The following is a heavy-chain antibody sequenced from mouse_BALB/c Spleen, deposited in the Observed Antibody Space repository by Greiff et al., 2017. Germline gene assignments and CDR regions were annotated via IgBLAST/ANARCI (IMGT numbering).Heavy chain of an antibody. CDR1: GFDFSRYW. CDR2: INPDSSTI. CDR3: ARGDYYGSPWFAY. Sequence: EVQVVESGGGLVQPGGSLKLSCAASGFDFSRYWMSWVRQAPGKGLEWIGEINPDSSTINYTPSLKDKFIISRDNAKNTLYLQMSKVRSEDTALYYCARGDYYGSPWFAYWGQGTLVTVSA. D-gene: IGHD1-1*01. J-gene: IGHJ3*01. V-gene: IGHV4-1*02.